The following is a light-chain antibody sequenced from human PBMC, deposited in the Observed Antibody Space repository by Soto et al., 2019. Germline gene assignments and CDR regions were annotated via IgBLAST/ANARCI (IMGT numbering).Light chain of an antibody. CDR2: DAS. CDR1: QDISNY. CDR3: QQYDNLPRI. J-gene: IGKJ4*01. V-gene: IGKV1-33*01. Sequence: DIQMTQSPSSLSASVGDRVTITCQASQDISNYLNWYQQQPGEAPKLLIYDASNLETEVPSRFSRSGSGTDFTFTSSSLPPEDIATYYCQQYDNLPRIFGGGTKVEIK.